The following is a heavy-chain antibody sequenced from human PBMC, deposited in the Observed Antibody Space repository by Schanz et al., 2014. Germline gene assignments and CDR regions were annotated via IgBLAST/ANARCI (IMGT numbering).Heavy chain of an antibody. CDR3: AGAFDSSGYYFDY. CDR1: GGTFSSYA. V-gene: IGHV1-46*03. CDR2: VNPSVRGT. J-gene: IGHJ4*02. D-gene: IGHD3-22*01. Sequence: QILLVQPGPEVKKPGSPVKVSCKSSGGTFSSYAISWVRQAPGQGLEWMGIVNPSVRGTHFAREFQGRITVTSDTSTSTVYMELSGLRSEDTAVYYCAGAFDSSGYYFDYWGQGTLVTVSS.